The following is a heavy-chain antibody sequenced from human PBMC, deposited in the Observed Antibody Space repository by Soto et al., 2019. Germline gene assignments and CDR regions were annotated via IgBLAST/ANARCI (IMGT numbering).Heavy chain of an antibody. D-gene: IGHD3-22*01. V-gene: IGHV6-1*01. J-gene: IGHJ4*02. CDR1: GDSVSSNSAA. Sequence: SQTLSLTCAISGDSVSSNSAAWNWIRQSPSRGLEWLGRTYYRSKWYNDYAVSVKSRITINPDTSKNQFSLQLNSVTPEDTAVYYCAREVYYDSSGYYYVSFDYWGQGTLVTVSS. CDR3: AREVYYDSSGYYYVSFDY. CDR2: TYYRSKWYN.